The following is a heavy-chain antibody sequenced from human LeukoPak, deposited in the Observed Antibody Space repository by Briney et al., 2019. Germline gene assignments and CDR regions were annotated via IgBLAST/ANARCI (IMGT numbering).Heavy chain of an antibody. Sequence: SETLSLTCTVSGGSISSGGYYWSWIRQHPGKGLEWIGYIYYSGSTYYNPSLKSRVTISVDTSKNQFSLKLSSVTAADTAVYYCARKGGYSGYEDSYYFDYWGQGTLVTVSS. CDR2: IYYSGST. J-gene: IGHJ4*02. V-gene: IGHV4-31*03. CDR1: GGSISSGGYY. D-gene: IGHD5-12*01. CDR3: ARKGGYSGYEDSYYFDY.